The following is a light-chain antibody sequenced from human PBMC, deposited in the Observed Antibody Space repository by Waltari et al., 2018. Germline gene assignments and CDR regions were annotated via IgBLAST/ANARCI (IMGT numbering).Light chain of an antibody. J-gene: IGKJ4*01. CDR2: GTS. CDR3: QQYDATTLT. Sequence: EIVLTQSPGTLSLSPGERATLSCRASQTVSSIALTWYQKKPGQPPRLIIYGTSNRATGISDRFSGTGSGTDFTLTISRLEPEDFAVYHCQQYDATTLTFGGGTKV. V-gene: IGKV3-20*01. CDR1: QTVSSIA.